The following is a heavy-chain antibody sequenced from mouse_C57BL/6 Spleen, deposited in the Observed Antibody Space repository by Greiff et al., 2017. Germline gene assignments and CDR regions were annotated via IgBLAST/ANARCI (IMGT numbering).Heavy chain of an antibody. CDR1: GYSITSGYY. Sequence: ESGPGLVKPSQSLSLTCSVTGYSITSGYYWNWIRQFPGNKLEWMGYISYDGSNNYNPSLKNRISIARDTSKNPFFLKLNSVTTEDTATYYCARSYGSSYYFDYWGQGTTLTVSS. D-gene: IGHD1-1*01. CDR3: ARSYGSSYYFDY. V-gene: IGHV3-6*01. CDR2: ISYDGSN. J-gene: IGHJ2*01.